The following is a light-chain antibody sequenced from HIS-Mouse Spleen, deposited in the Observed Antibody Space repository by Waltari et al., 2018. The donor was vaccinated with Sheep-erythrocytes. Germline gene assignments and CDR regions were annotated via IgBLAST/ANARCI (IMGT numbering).Light chain of an antibody. CDR1: KLGDKY. CDR3: QAWDSSTAV. CDR2: QDS. J-gene: IGLJ2*01. V-gene: IGLV3-1*01. Sequence: SYELTQPPSVSVSPGQTASIPCPGDKLGDKYACWYQQKPGQSPVLVIYQDSKRPSGIPGRFSGSNSGNTATLTISGTQAMDEADYYCQAWDSSTAVFGGGTKLTVL.